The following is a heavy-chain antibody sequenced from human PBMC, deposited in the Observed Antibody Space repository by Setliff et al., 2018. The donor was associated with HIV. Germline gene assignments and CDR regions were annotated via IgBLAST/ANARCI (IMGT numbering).Heavy chain of an antibody. D-gene: IGHD6-6*01. Sequence: PSETLSLTCTVSGGSISSYYWSWIRQPPGKGLEWIGYIYTSGGTNYNPSLKSRVTISVDTSKNQFSLKLSSVTAADTAVYYCARDLRVEQLRGFDPWGQGTLVTVSS. CDR3: ARDLRVEQLRGFDP. CDR1: GGSISSYY. J-gene: IGHJ5*02. CDR2: IYTSGGT. V-gene: IGHV4-4*08.